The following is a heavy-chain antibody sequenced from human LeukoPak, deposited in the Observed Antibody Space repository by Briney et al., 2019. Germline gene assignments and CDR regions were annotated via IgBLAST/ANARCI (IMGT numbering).Heavy chain of an antibody. V-gene: IGHV3-48*03. CDR2: ISSSGSTI. Sequence: GGSLRLSCAASGFTFSSYEMNWVRQAPGKGLEWVSYISSSGSTIYYADSVKGRFTISRDNSKNTLYLQMNSLRAEDTAVYYCAKDRAAAGIAAAGTYYWGQGTLVTVSS. J-gene: IGHJ4*02. CDR3: AKDRAAAGIAAAGTYY. D-gene: IGHD6-13*01. CDR1: GFTFSSYE.